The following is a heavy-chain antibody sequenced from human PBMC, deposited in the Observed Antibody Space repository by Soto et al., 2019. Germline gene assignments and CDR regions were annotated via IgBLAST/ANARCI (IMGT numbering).Heavy chain of an antibody. Sequence: PGGSLRLSCAASGFTFSSYGSYGMHWVRQAPGKGLEWVAVIWLDGSNEYYADPVKGRFTVSRDNSKNTLYLQMNSLRAEDTAVYYCAKDYLLYYDFWSGYPPLGYGMDVWGQGTTVTVSS. D-gene: IGHD3-3*01. J-gene: IGHJ6*02. CDR3: AKDYLLYYDFWSGYPPLGYGMDV. CDR1: GFTFSSYGSYG. CDR2: IWLDGSNE. V-gene: IGHV3-30*02.